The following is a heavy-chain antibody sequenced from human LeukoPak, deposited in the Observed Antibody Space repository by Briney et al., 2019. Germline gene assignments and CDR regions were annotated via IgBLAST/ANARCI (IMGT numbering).Heavy chain of an antibody. Sequence: PGGSLRLSCAASGFTFSSYSMNWVRQAPGKGLEWVSSISSSSSYIYYADSVKGRFTISRDNAKNSLYLQMNSLRAEDTAVYYCARGSTVNGNWFDPWGQGTLVTVSS. CDR3: ARGSTVNGNWFDP. J-gene: IGHJ5*02. V-gene: IGHV3-21*04. CDR1: GFTFSSYS. D-gene: IGHD4-17*01. CDR2: ISSSSSYI.